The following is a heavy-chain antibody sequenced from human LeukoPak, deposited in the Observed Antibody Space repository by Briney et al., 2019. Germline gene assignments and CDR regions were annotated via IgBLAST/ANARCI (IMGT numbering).Heavy chain of an antibody. Sequence: PGGSLRLSCAASGFTFNNFAMIWVRQAPGKGLEWVSVIGSDSGGIVYADSVKGRFTISRDNSNNTLYLQMNSLRAEDTAVYYCARDYYDILTAVSYPFDYWGQGTLVTVSS. CDR2: IGSDSGGI. V-gene: IGHV3-23*01. CDR1: GFTFNNFA. CDR3: ARDYYDILTAVSYPFDY. J-gene: IGHJ4*02. D-gene: IGHD3-9*01.